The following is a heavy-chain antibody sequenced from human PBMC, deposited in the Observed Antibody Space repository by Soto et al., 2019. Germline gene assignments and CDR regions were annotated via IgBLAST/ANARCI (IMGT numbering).Heavy chain of an antibody. CDR1: GYSFTSYW. CDR3: ATSYYDFWSGYYRFDY. V-gene: IGHV5-51*01. D-gene: IGHD3-3*01. Sequence: GESLKISCKGSGYSFTSYWIGWVRQMPGKGLEWMGIIYPGDFDTRYSPSFQGQVTISADKSISTAYLQWSSLKASDTAMYYCATSYYDFWSGYYRFDYWGQGTLVTVSS. J-gene: IGHJ4*02. CDR2: IYPGDFDT.